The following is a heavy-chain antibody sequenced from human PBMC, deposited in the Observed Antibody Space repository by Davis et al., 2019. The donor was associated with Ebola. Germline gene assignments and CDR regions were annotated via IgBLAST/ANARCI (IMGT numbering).Heavy chain of an antibody. J-gene: IGHJ5*02. CDR2: IYHSGST. V-gene: IGHV4-4*02. D-gene: IGHD5-18*01. CDR1: GGSISSSNW. CDR3: ARDSPAMGGQLWLRGWFDP. Sequence: PSETLSLTCAVSGGSISSSNWWSWVRQPPGKGLEWIGEIYHSGSTNYNPSLKSRVTISVDTSKNQFSLKLSSVTAADTAVYYCARDSPAMGGQLWLRGWFDPWGQGTLVTVSS.